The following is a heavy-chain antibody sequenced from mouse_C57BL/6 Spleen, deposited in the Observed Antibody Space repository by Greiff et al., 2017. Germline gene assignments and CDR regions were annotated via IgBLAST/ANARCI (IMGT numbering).Heavy chain of an antibody. CDR2: INPYNGGT. CDR1: GYTFTDYY. V-gene: IGHV1-19*01. D-gene: IGHD2-4*01. J-gene: IGHJ4*01. CDR3: AGGYYDHYYAMDY. Sequence: VQLQQSGPVLVKPGASVKMSCKASGYTFTDYYMNWVKQSHGKSLEWIGVINPYNGGTSYNQKFKGKATLTVDKSSSTAYMELNSLTSEDSAVYYCAGGYYDHYYAMDYWGQGTSVTVSS.